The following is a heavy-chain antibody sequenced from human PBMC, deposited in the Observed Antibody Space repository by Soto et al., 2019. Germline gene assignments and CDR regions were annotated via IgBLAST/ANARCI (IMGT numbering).Heavy chain of an antibody. CDR2: INHSGST. CDR3: AILNGYCVSTGCHGYYGMDV. J-gene: IGHJ6*02. CDR1: GGSISSSSYY. D-gene: IGHD2-2*03. Sequence: PSETLSLTCTVSGGSISSSSYYWGWIRQPPGKGLEWIGEINHSGSTNYNPSLKSRVTISVDTSKNEFSLRLSSVTAADKAVYYFAILNGYCVSTGCHGYYGMDVWGQGTTVTVSS. V-gene: IGHV4-39*01.